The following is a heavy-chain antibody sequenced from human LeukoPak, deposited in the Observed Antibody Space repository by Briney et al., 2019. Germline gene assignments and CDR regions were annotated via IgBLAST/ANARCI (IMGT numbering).Heavy chain of an antibody. CDR1: GFTFSSYW. CDR3: ARFYKYSSGWAFDY. J-gene: IGHJ4*02. CDR2: INSDGSTT. Sequence: GGSLRLSCAASGFTFSSYWMHWVRQAPGKGLVWVSNINSDGSTTTYADSVKGRFTISRDNAENTLYLQMNSLRAEDTAVYYCARFYKYSSGWAFDYWGQGTLVTVSS. D-gene: IGHD6-19*01. V-gene: IGHV3-74*01.